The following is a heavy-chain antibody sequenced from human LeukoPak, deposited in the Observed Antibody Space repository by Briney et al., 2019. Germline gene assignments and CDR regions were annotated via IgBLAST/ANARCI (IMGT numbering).Heavy chain of an antibody. Sequence: GGSLGLSCAASGFTFSSYGMHWVRQAPGKGLEWVAVIWYDGSNKYYADSVKGRFTISRDNSKNTLYLQMNSLRAEDTAVYYCARETPPGYYGSGPSYYYYGMDVWGQGTTVTVSS. V-gene: IGHV3-33*01. CDR2: IWYDGSNK. J-gene: IGHJ6*02. CDR1: GFTFSSYG. D-gene: IGHD3-10*01. CDR3: ARETPPGYYGSGPSYYYYGMDV.